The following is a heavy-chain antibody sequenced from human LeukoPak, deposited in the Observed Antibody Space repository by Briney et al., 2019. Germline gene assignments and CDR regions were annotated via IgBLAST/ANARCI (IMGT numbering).Heavy chain of an antibody. CDR2: IYSGGST. Sequence: GGSLRLSCAASGFTLSNYGMSWVRQAPGKGLEGGSVIYSGGSTYYADSVKGRFTISRDNSKNTLYLQMNSLRAEDTAVYYCARQKYLRGPDVEYFDYWGQGTLVPVSS. J-gene: IGHJ4*02. V-gene: IGHV3-66*04. CDR1: GFTLSNYG. CDR3: ARQKYLRGPDVEYFDY. D-gene: IGHD5/OR15-5a*01.